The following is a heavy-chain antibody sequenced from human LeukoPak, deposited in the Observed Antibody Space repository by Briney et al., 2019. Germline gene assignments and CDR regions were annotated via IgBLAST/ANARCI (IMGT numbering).Heavy chain of an antibody. J-gene: IGHJ6*03. CDR2: ISGSGGST. CDR1: GFTFSSYS. V-gene: IGHV3-23*01. Sequence: GGSLRLSCAASGFTFSSYSMDWVRQAPGKGLEWVSAISGSGGSTYYADSVKGRFTNSRDNSKNTLYLQMNSLRAEDTAVYYCAKGGPYYYYMDVWGKGTTVTVSS. CDR3: AKGGPYYYYMDV.